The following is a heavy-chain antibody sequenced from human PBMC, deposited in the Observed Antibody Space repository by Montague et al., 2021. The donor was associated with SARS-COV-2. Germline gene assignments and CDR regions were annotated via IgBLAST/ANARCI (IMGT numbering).Heavy chain of an antibody. Sequence: SETLSLTCTVYGCITNTAPSNLAFCSWIRQTPAKDLEWIGKNHFNGYTTYNPSLRGRVTISIDKSKRYFSLRLNFLTATDTAVYYCARGHIFGPGARGFGPWGQRTLATVAS. D-gene: IGHD1-26*01. J-gene: IGHJ5*02. CDR2: NHFNGYT. V-gene: IGHV4-61*03. CDR3: ARGHIFGPGARGFGP. CDR1: GCITNTAPSNLAF.